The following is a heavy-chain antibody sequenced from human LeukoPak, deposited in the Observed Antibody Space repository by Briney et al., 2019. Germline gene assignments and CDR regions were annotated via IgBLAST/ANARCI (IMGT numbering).Heavy chain of an antibody. D-gene: IGHD6-13*01. V-gene: IGHV4-34*01. CDR3: AREGVAAAGKLDY. CDR1: GGSFSGYY. Sequence: SETLSLTCAVYGGSFSGYYWSWIRQPPGKGLGWIGEINHSGSTNYNPSLKSRVTISVDTSKNQFSLKLSSVTAADTAVYYCAREGVAAAGKLDYWGQGTLVTVSS. CDR2: INHSGST. J-gene: IGHJ4*02.